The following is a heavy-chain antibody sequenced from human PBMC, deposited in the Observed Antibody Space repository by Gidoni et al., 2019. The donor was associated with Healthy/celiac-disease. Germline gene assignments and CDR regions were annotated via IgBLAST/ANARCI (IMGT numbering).Heavy chain of an antibody. Sequence: QVHLQPLGAGLLTPSENLSLTCAVYGGAFSGYYWSWIRQPPGKGLEWIGEINHSGSTNYNPSLKSRVTISVDTSKNQFSLKLSSVTAAETAVYYCAREGGSYSYWGQGTLVTVSS. V-gene: IGHV4-34*01. D-gene: IGHD1-26*01. CDR1: GGAFSGYY. J-gene: IGHJ4*02. CDR3: AREGGSYSY. CDR2: INHSGST.